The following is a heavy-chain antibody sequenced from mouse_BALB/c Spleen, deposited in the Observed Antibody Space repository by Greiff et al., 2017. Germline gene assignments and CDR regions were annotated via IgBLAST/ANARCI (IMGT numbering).Heavy chain of an antibody. CDR3: ARHRPFDY. V-gene: IGHV5-17*02. Sequence: EVHLVESGGGLVQPGGSRKLSCAASGFTFSSFGMHWVRQAPEKGLEWVAYISSGSSTIYYADTVKGRFTISRDNPKNTLFLQMTSLRSEDTAMYYCARHRPFDYWGQGTTLTVSS. CDR2: ISSGSSTI. J-gene: IGHJ2*01. CDR1: GFTFSSFG.